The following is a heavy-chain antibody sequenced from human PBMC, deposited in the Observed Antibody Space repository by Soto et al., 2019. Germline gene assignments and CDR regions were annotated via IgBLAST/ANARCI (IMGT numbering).Heavy chain of an antibody. Sequence: ASVKVSCKVSGYTLTELSMHWVRQAPGKGLEWMGGFDPEDGETIYAQKFQGRVTMTEDTSTDTAYMELSSLRSEDTAVYYCARDSGSSSLTGNYYYYYGMDVWGQGTTVTVSS. J-gene: IGHJ6*02. D-gene: IGHD6-13*01. CDR2: FDPEDGET. CDR1: GYTLTELS. V-gene: IGHV1-24*01. CDR3: ARDSGSSSLTGNYYYYYGMDV.